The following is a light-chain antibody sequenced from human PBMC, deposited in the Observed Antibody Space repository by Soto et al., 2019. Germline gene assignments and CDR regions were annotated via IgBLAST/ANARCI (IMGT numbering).Light chain of an antibody. CDR2: DAS. CDR1: QTVVTH. Sequence: EVVMTQSPVTLSLSPGDRATVSCRASQTVVTHLAWFQQKPGQPPRLLIYDASATATGIPARFSGSGSGTAFTLTISSLQSEDFAVYYCQQYNKWPRTFGQGTKVE. J-gene: IGKJ1*01. CDR3: QQYNKWPRT. V-gene: IGKV3-15*01.